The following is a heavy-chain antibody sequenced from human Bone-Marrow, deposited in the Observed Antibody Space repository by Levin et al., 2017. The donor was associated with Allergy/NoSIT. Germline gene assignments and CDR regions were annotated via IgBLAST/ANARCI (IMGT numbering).Heavy chain of an antibody. V-gene: IGHV3-74*01. J-gene: IGHJ4*02. CDR1: GFTFSNYW. D-gene: IGHD5-12*01. CDR3: ARDSSGSY. Sequence: GESLKISCAASGFTFSNYWMYWVRQAPGKGLVWVSRMNSDGSSTSYADSVKGRFTISRDNAKNTLYLQMNSLRAEDTAVYYCARDSSGSYWGQGTLVTVSS. CDR2: MNSDGSST.